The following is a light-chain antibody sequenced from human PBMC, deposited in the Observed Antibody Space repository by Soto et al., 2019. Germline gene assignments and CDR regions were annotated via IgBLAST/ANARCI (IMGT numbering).Light chain of an antibody. CDR3: QEYDNWPPEGP. Sequence: EVVMTQSPATLSVSPGERVTLSCRASQSVRTNLAWYQQKPGQVPRLLIYGAFTRATGIPDRFSGSGSGTEFTLTISSLQSEDVAVYLCQEYDNWPPEGPFGQGTKVEI. CDR1: QSVRTN. CDR2: GAF. J-gene: IGKJ1*01. V-gene: IGKV3-15*01.